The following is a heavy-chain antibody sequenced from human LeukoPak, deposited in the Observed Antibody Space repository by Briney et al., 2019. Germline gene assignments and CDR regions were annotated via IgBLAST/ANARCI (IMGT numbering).Heavy chain of an antibody. D-gene: IGHD1-26*01. J-gene: IGHJ4*02. CDR1: GFTFSSYA. CDR2: ISGSGDST. CDR3: AKDVGKWESLHFFDY. Sequence: GGSLRLSCVASGFTFSSYAMSWVRQAPGKGLEWVSGISGSGDSTYYADSVKGRFTISRDDSRNTLYLQMNSLRGDDTAVYYCAKDVGKWESLHFFDYWGQGTLVTVSS. V-gene: IGHV3-23*01.